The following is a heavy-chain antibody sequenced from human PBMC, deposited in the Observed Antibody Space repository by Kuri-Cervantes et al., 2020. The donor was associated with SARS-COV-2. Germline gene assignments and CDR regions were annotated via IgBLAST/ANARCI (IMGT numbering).Heavy chain of an antibody. Sequence: GESLKISCAASGFTFSSYSMNWVRQAPGKGLERVANIQEDGNEKYYVDSVKGRFTISRDNARNSLDLLLKSLRVEDTAVYYCARSKGLGGFWSVSYAGLDYWGQGTLVTVSS. D-gene: IGHD3-3*01. CDR1: GFTFSSYS. J-gene: IGHJ4*02. V-gene: IGHV3-7*01. CDR2: IQEDGNEK. CDR3: ARSKGLGGFWSVSYAGLDY.